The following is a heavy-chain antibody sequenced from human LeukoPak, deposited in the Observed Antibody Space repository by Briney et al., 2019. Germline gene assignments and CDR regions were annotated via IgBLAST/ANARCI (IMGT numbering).Heavy chain of an antibody. CDR2: IYYSGST. V-gene: IGHV4-39*07. CDR1: GGSISSSSYY. D-gene: IGHD1-26*01. Sequence: SETLSLTCTVSGGSISSSSYYWGWIRQPPGKGLEWIGSIYYSGSTYYNPSLKSRVTISVDTSKNQFSLKLSSVTAADTAVYYCARRVWTTTISRDGFDIWGRGTMVTVSS. CDR3: ARRVWTTTISRDGFDI. J-gene: IGHJ3*02.